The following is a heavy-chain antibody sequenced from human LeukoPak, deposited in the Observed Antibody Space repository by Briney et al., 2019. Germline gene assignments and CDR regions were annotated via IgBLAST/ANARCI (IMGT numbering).Heavy chain of an antibody. J-gene: IGHJ6*03. D-gene: IGHD2-2*02. CDR1: GYSFTSYW. Sequence: GESLKISCQCSGYSFTSYWIGWVRQMPGKALEWRGISYPVDSDTRNRPSFQVQVTISADKPISTAYLQWSSLKASDTAMYYCARHTPRGRLYPSNYYYYMDVWGKGTTVTISS. V-gene: IGHV5-51*01. CDR2: SYPVDSDT. CDR3: ARHTPRGRLYPSNYYYYMDV.